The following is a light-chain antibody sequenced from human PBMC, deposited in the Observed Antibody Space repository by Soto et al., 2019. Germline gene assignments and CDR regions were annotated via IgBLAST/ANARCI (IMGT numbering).Light chain of an antibody. V-gene: IGLV2-23*02. J-gene: IGLJ3*02. Sequence: QSALTRPASVSGSPGQSITISCTGSSSDVGSYNLVSWYPQHPGKAPQIMIYEDSKRPSGVSNRFSGSKFGNTASLTTSGLQAEDEADYYCCSYAGSSTFEVLGGASKHTVL. CDR1: SSDVGSYNL. CDR2: EDS. CDR3: CSYAGSSTFEV.